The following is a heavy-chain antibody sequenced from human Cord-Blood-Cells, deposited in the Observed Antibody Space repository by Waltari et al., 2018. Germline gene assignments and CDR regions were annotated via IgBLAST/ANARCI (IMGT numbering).Heavy chain of an antibody. Sequence: QVQLQQWGAGLLKPSETLSLTCAVYGGSFSGYYWSWIRQPPGKGLEWIGEINHSGSTNYNPSLKSRVTISVDTSKNQFSLKLSSVTAADTAVYYCARGRPQSFHYWGQGTLVTVSS. J-gene: IGHJ4*02. CDR3: ARGRPQSFHY. CDR1: GGSFSGYY. V-gene: IGHV4-34*01. D-gene: IGHD3-10*01. CDR2: INHSGST.